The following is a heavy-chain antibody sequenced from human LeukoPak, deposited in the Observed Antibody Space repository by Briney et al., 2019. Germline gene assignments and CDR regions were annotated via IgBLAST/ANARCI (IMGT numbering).Heavy chain of an antibody. CDR3: ARLRSPGDFDY. CDR2: SYYNGNT. D-gene: IGHD1-26*01. Sequence: PSETLSLTCTVSGGSITNYYWSWIRQPPGKGLEWIGFSYYNGNTNYNPSLKSRVTISVDMSKNQFSLSLRSVTAADTAVYYCARLRSPGDFDYWGQGTLVTVSS. J-gene: IGHJ4*02. V-gene: IGHV4-59*12. CDR1: GGSITNYY.